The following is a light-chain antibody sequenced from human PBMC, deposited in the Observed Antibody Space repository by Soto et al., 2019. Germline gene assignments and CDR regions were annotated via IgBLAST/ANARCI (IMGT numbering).Light chain of an antibody. V-gene: IGLV1-40*01. Sequence: HSVLTQPPSVSGAPGQRVTISCTESSSNIGAGYDVHWYQQLPGTAPKLLIYRNSNRPSGFPDRFSGSKSGTSASLAITGLQAEDEADYYCQSYDSSLSGGVFGGGTKVTVL. J-gene: IGLJ3*02. CDR1: SSNIGAGYD. CDR2: RNS. CDR3: QSYDSSLSGGV.